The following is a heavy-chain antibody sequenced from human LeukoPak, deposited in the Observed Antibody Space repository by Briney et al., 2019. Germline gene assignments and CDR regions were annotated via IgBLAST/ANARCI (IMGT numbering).Heavy chain of an antibody. CDR1: GFTFSSYG. D-gene: IGHD3-10*01. CDR2: ISYDGSNK. V-gene: IGHV3-30*18. J-gene: IGHJ4*02. Sequence: GGSLRLSCAASGFTFSSYGMHWVRQAPGKGLEWVAVISYDGSNKYYADSVKGRFTISRDNSKNMLYLQMNSLRAEDTALYYCAKETGDYWGQGTLVTVSS. CDR3: AKETGDY.